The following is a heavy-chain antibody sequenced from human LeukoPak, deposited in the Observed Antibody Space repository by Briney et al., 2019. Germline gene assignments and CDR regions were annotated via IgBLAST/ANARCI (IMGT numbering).Heavy chain of an antibody. CDR2: ISGSGGST. J-gene: IGHJ4*02. V-gene: IGHV3-23*01. CDR3: PFNSGWSAVFF. CDR1: GLTFSSYA. Sequence: PGGSLRLSCAASGLTFSSYAMSWVRQAPGKGLEWVSSISGSGGSTYYADSVKDRFTISRDNSKNTLYLQMNSLRAEDTAVYYCPFNSGWSAVFFWGQGTLVTVSS. D-gene: IGHD6-19*01.